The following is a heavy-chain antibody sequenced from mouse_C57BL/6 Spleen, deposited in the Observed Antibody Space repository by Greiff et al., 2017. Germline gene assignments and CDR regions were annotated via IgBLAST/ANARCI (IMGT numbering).Heavy chain of an antibody. D-gene: IGHD2-2*01. V-gene: IGHV1-54*01. CDR3: AREGMVTTGRGYAMDY. J-gene: IGHJ4*01. CDR2: INPGSGGT. Sequence: VVRPGTSVKVSCKASGYAFTNYLIEWVKQRPGQGLEWIGVINPGSGGTNYNEKFKGKATLTADKSSSTAYMQRSSLTSEVSAVYFCAREGMVTTGRGYAMDYWGQGTSVTVSS. CDR1: GYAFTNYL.